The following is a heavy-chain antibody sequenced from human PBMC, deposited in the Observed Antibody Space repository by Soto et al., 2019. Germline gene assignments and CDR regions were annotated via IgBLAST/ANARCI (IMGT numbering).Heavy chain of an antibody. D-gene: IGHD5-12*01. V-gene: IGHV3-48*02. J-gene: IGHJ6*01. CDR1: GFTFSSYS. CDR3: ARDGTINRHGYKQDPYYYYGMDV. CDR2: ISSSSSTI. Sequence: EVQLVESGGGLVQPGGSLRLSCAASGFTFSSYSMNWVRQAPGKGLEWVSYISSSSSTIYYADSVKGRFTISRDNAKNSLYLQMNSLRDEDTAVYYYARDGTINRHGYKQDPYYYYGMDVWGQGTTFTVSS.